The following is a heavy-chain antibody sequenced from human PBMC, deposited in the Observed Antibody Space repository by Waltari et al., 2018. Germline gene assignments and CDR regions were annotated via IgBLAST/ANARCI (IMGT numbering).Heavy chain of an antibody. CDR3: AKVGAARLNYFDY. CDR1: GFTFSSYA. Sequence: EVQLLESGGGWVQPGGSLRLSCAASGFTFSSYAMSWVRQAPGKGLEWVSAISGSGGSTYYADSVKGRFTISRDNSKNTLYLQMNSLRAEDTAVYYCAKVGAARLNYFDYWGQGTLVTVSS. J-gene: IGHJ4*02. V-gene: IGHV3-23*01. CDR2: ISGSGGST. D-gene: IGHD6-6*01.